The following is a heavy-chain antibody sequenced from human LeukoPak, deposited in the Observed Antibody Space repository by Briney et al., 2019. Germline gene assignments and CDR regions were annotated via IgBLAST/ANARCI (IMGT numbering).Heavy chain of an antibody. CDR1: GFTFSSYG. D-gene: IGHD2-15*01. V-gene: IGHV3-30*02. J-gene: IGHJ4*02. CDR3: ARGPSGGNGFSY. CDR2: IRYDGSNK. Sequence: SGGSLRLSCAASGFTFSSYGMHWVRQAPGKGLEWVAFIRYDGSNKYYADSVKGRFTISRDNAKNSLYLQMNSLRAVDTAVYYCARGPSGGNGFSYWGLGTLVTVSS.